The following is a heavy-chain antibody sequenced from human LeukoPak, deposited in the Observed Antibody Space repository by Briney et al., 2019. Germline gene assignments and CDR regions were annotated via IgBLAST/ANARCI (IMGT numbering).Heavy chain of an antibody. CDR1: GGSFSGYY. D-gene: IGHD3-3*01. CDR3: ARHAHQNYDSWPLFLGY. CDR2: INHSGST. V-gene: IGHV4-34*01. J-gene: IGHJ4*02. Sequence: SETLSLTCAVYGGSFSGYYWSWIRQPPGKGLEWIGEINHSGSTNYNPSLKSRVTISVDTSKNQFSLKLSSVTAADTAVYYCARHAHQNYDSWPLFLGYWGQGTLVTVSS.